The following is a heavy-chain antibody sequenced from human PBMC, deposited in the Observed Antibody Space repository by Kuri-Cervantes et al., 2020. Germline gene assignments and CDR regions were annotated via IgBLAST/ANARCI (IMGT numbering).Heavy chain of an antibody. CDR1: GGSISSYY. CDR3: AAYDSSGYYYGH. Sequence: GSLRLSCTVSGGSISSYYWSWIRQPPGKGLEWIGYIYYSGSTNYNPSLKSRVTISVDTSKNQFSLKLSSVTAADTAVYYCAAYDSSGYYYGHWGQGTLVTVYS. J-gene: IGHJ4*02. D-gene: IGHD3-22*01. CDR2: IYYSGST. V-gene: IGHV4-59*01.